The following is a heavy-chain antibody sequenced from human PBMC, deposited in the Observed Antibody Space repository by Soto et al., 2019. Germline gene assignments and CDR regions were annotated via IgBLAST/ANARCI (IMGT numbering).Heavy chain of an antibody. V-gene: IGHV3-33*01. J-gene: IGHJ6*02. CDR2: IWKDGSNE. CDR3: ARNSNGVDV. Sequence: QVQLVESGGGVVQPGRSLRLSCAASGFTFSNYAMHWVSQSPGKGLEWVSVIWKDGSNEYYADSVKGRFTISRDNSKNTVYLQMSSLRDEDTAVYYCARNSNGVDVWGQGTTVTVSS. CDR1: GFTFSNYA.